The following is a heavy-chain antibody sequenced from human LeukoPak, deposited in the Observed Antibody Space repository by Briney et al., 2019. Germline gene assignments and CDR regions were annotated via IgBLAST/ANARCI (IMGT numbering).Heavy chain of an antibody. D-gene: IGHD3-22*01. J-gene: IGHJ4*02. CDR2: ISGSGGST. Sequence: GGSLRLSCAASGFTFSSYGMSWVRQAPGKGLEWVSAISGSGGSTYYADSVKGRFTISRDNSKNTLYLQMNSLRAEDTAVYYCAKLVIYDSSGYFLADYWGQGTLVTVSS. CDR3: AKLVIYDSSGYFLADY. CDR1: GFTFSSYG. V-gene: IGHV3-23*01.